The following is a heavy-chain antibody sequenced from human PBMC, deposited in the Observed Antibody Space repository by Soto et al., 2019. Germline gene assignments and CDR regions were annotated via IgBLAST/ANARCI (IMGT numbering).Heavy chain of an antibody. CDR1: GGSFSGYY. D-gene: IGHD1-26*01. CDR3: ARADYYSGSTNYYYYGMDV. CDR2: INHSGST. J-gene: IGHJ6*02. Sequence: LSLTCAVYGGSFSGYYWSWIRQPPGKGLEWIGEINHSGSTNYNPSLKSRVTISVDTSKNQFSLKLSSVTAADTAVYYCARADYYSGSTNYYYYGMDVWGQGXTVTVYS. V-gene: IGHV4-34*01.